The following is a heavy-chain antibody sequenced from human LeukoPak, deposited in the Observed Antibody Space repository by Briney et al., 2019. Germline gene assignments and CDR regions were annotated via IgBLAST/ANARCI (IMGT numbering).Heavy chain of an antibody. J-gene: IGHJ6*03. Sequence: ASVKVSCKVSGYSLTELSIHWVRQAPGKGLEWMGGLDPEDVEAIYAQKFQGRVTMTRDTSISTAYMELSRLRSDDTAVYYCARKPQTSGGYYYYYMDVWGKGTTVTVSS. CDR3: ARKPQTSGGYYYYYMDV. V-gene: IGHV1-24*01. CDR1: GYSLTELS. CDR2: LDPEDVEA.